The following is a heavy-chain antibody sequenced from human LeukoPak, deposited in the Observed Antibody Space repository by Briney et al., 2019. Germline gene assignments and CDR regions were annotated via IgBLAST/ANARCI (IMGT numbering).Heavy chain of an antibody. J-gene: IGHJ4*02. CDR3: ALLGGDFWSGYYPNYFDY. D-gene: IGHD3-3*01. Sequence: ASETLSLTCTVSGGSISSYYWSWIRQPPGKGLEWIGYIYYSGSTNYNPSLKSRVTISVDTSKNQFSLKLSSVTAADTAVYYCALLGGDFWSGYYPNYFDYWGQGTLVTVSS. CDR1: GGSISSYY. CDR2: IYYSGST. V-gene: IGHV4-59*01.